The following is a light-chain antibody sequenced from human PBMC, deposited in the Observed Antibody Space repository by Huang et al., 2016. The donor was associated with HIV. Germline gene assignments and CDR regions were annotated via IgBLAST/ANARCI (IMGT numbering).Light chain of an antibody. CDR1: EDITNS. CDR3: QNYNRAPRT. CDR2: GAS. J-gene: IGKJ1*01. V-gene: IGKV1-27*01. Sequence: DIQMTQSPSSLSASVGDRVTITCRASEDITNSLAWYHQKPGEVPELLIYGASSLQGGVPSRFSGSGSGTHFTLTISGLQSGDVGTYYCQNYNRAPRTFGQGTKVEIK.